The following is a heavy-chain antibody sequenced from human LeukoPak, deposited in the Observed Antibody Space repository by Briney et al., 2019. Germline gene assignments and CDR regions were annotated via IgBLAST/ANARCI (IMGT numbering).Heavy chain of an antibody. D-gene: IGHD2/OR15-2a*01. Sequence: GGSLRLSCAASGFTFSSYGMHWVRQAPGKGLEWVAFIRYDGSNKYYADSVKGRFTISRDNSKNTLYLQMNSLRAEDTAVYYCAKDLGTLVDYHYYMHVWGKGTTVTISS. CDR1: GFTFSSYG. CDR2: IRYDGSNK. CDR3: AKDLGTLVDYHYYMHV. V-gene: IGHV3-30*02. J-gene: IGHJ6*03.